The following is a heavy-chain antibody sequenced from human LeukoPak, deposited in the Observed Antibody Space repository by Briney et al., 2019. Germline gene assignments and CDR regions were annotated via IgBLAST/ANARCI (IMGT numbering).Heavy chain of an antibody. CDR3: ARAGDRIAAAGWGNFYYYYMDV. V-gene: IGHV3-20*04. CDR1: GFTFDDYG. CDR2: IYWNGGST. Sequence: GGSLRLSCAASGFTFDDYGMSCLPQAPGRAVEGVSGIYWNGGSTGYADSVNGRFTITRDNAKNSLYLQMNSLRAEDTAVYYCARAGDRIAAAGWGNFYYYYMDVWGKGTTVTVSS. J-gene: IGHJ6*03. D-gene: IGHD6-13*01.